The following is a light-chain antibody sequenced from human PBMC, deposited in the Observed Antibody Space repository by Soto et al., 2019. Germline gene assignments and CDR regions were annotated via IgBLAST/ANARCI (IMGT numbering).Light chain of an antibody. CDR2: ETS. CDR1: QDVGKF. V-gene: IGKV3-11*01. CDR3: QQRNNWPLT. J-gene: IGKJ4*01. Sequence: EVVLTQSPDTLSLSPGERATLSCRASQDVGKFLVWYQQKPGLSPSLVIYETSKRATDIPDRFSGSGSGTDFTLTINHLAPEDVGVYYCQQRNNWPLTFGGGTKVELK.